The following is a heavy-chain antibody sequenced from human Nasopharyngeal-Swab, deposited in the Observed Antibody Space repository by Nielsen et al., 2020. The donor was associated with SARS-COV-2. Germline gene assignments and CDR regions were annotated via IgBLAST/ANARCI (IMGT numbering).Heavy chain of an antibody. CDR3: ARDPSIAESPV. V-gene: IGHV3-72*01. Sequence: GGSLRLSCVASGFTLCDNYMDWVRQSPGKGLEWVGRSRDKANGYTTEYAASVKGRFTISRDDSKSIAYLQMNSLRAEDTAVYYCARDPSIAESPVWGQGTTVTVSS. J-gene: IGHJ6*02. D-gene: IGHD6-6*01. CDR2: SRDKANGYTT. CDR1: GFTLCDNY.